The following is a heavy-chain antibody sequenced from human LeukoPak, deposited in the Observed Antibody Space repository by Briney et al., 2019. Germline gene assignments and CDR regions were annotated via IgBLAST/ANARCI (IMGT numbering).Heavy chain of an antibody. CDR2: IRYDGNLQ. Sequence: GSLRLSCAASGFIFSNYGFHWVRQAPGKGLEWVAVIRYDGNLQYHADSVKGRFTVSKDNFKDTRYLHMNGLRPEDSAVYYCSREASEAFDIWGQGSMVTVS. CDR3: SREASEAFDI. CDR1: GFIFSNYG. V-gene: IGHV3-30*02. J-gene: IGHJ3*02.